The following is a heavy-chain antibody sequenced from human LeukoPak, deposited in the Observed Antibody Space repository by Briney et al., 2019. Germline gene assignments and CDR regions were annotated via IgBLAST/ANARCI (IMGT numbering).Heavy chain of an antibody. D-gene: IGHD6-13*01. CDR2: IYPGDSDT. V-gene: IGHV5-51*01. CDR1: GYSFTSYW. J-gene: IGHJ4*02. CDR3: ARQREMWDSSSWYLFDY. Sequence: GESLKISCKGSGYSFTSYWIGWVRQMPGKVLEWMGIIYPGDSDTRYSPSFQGQVTISADKSISTAYLQCSSLKASDTAMYYCARQREMWDSSSWYLFDYWGQGTRVSVSS.